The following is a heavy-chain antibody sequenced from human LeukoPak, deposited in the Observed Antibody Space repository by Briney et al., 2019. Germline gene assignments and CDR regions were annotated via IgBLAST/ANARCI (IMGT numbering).Heavy chain of an antibody. J-gene: IGHJ4*02. Sequence: GGSLRLSCAASGFTVSSNYMSWVRQAPGRGLEWVSVIYSGGSTYYADSVKGRFTISRDNSKNTLYLQMNSLRAEDTAVYYCARILYYYDSSGYYEDYWGQGTLVTVSS. CDR1: GFTVSSNY. D-gene: IGHD3-22*01. V-gene: IGHV3-53*01. CDR3: ARILYYYDSSGYYEDY. CDR2: IYSGGST.